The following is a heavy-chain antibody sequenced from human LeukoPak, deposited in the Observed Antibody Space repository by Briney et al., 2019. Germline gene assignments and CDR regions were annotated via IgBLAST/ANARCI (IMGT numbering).Heavy chain of an antibody. D-gene: IGHD2-2*01. Sequence: ASVKVSCKVSGYTLTELSMHWVRQAPGQGLEWMGIINPSGGSTSYAQKFQGRVTMTRDTSTSTVYMELSSLRSEDTAVYYCARDSPVEGYCSSTSCAYWYFDLWGRGTLVTVSS. CDR2: INPSGGST. CDR1: GYTLTELS. CDR3: ARDSPVEGYCSSTSCAYWYFDL. V-gene: IGHV1-46*01. J-gene: IGHJ2*01.